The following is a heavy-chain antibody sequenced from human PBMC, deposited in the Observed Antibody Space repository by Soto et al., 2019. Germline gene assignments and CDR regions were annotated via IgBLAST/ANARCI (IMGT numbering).Heavy chain of an antibody. CDR2: ISYDGSNK. J-gene: IGHJ6*02. V-gene: IGHV3-30*18. Sequence: QVQLVESGGGVVQPGRSLRLSCAASGFTFSSYGMHWVRQAPGKGLEWVEVISYDGSNKYYADSVKGRFTIFRDNSKNTLYLQMNILRAEDTAVYYCAKDGYYEFWSANMIGYYGMDVWGQGTTVTVSS. D-gene: IGHD3-3*01. CDR3: AKDGYYEFWSANMIGYYGMDV. CDR1: GFTFSSYG.